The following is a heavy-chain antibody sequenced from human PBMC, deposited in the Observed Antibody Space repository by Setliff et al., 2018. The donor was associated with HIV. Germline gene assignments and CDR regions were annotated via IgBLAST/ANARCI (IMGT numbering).Heavy chain of an antibody. CDR2: IYYSGST. J-gene: IGHJ6*03. V-gene: IGHV4-61*01. CDR3: ARGDYYSYCMDV. CDR1: GGSVSSGSYY. Sequence: PSETLSLTCTVSGGSVSSGSYYWSWIRQPPGKGLEWIGYIYYSGSTNYNPFLKSRVTISVDTSKNQFSLKLSSVTAADTAVYYCARGDYYSYCMDVWGKGTTVTVTS.